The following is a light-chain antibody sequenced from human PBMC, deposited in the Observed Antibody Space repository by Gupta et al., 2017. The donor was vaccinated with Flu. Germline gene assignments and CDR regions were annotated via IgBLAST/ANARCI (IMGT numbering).Light chain of an antibody. V-gene: IGKV1-5*03. CDR2: QAS. J-gene: IGKJ2*03. Sequence: GDRVTITCRASQSISSWLAWYQQKPGKAPKLLIYQASRLEIGVPSRFSGSGSWTEFTLTISSLQPDDFATYYCQQYSGFLYSFGQGTKLEI. CDR3: QQYSGFLYS. CDR1: QSISSW.